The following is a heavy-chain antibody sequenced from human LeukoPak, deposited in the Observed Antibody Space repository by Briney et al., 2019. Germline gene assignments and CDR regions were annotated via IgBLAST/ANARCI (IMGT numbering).Heavy chain of an antibody. Sequence: SETLSLTCAVCGESFSGYYWSWIRQPPGKGLEWIGEINHSGSTNYNPSLKSRVTISVDTSKNHFSLKLSSVTAADMAVYYCARGGNYYDSSGSTSDFDYWGQGTLVTVSS. CDR3: ARGGNYYDSSGSTSDFDY. CDR2: INHSGST. V-gene: IGHV4-34*01. D-gene: IGHD3-22*01. CDR1: GESFSGYY. J-gene: IGHJ4*02.